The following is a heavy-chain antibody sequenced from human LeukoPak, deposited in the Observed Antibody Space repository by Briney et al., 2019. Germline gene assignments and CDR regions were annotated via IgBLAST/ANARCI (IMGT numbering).Heavy chain of an antibody. V-gene: IGHV4-39*07. J-gene: IGHJ4*02. D-gene: IGHD2-2*01. CDR2: IHHSGST. Sequence: SQTLSLTCTVSGGSISSGSYYWSWIRQPPGKGLEWIGEIHHSGSTNYTPSLKSRVTISVDTSKNQFSLKLSSVTAADTAVYYCAREQVGYCSSTSCYPFDYWGQGTLVTVSS. CDR1: GGSISSGSYY. CDR3: AREQVGYCSSTSCYPFDY.